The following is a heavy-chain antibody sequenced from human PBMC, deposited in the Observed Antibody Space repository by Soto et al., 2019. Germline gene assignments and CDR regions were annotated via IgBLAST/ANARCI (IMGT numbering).Heavy chain of an antibody. CDR3: AKTPMIAVVVDVFDI. CDR2: ISGSGIST. V-gene: IGHV3-23*01. Sequence: EVQLLESGGGLVQPGGSLRLSCAASGFTFSNFAMSWVRQAPGEGLEWVSAISGSGISTFYADSVKGRFTISRDNSKNTLYLQMNSLRAEDTAVFYCAKTPMIAVVVDVFDIWGQGTMVTVSS. D-gene: IGHD3-22*01. CDR1: GFTFSNFA. J-gene: IGHJ3*02.